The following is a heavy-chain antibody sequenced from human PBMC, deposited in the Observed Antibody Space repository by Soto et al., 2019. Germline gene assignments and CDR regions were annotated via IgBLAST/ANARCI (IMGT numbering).Heavy chain of an antibody. Sequence: SETLSLTCTVSGGSVTSGGRCWTWIRQHPGKGLKSIGYMYYNGGTFYNQSLKSRVTISVDTSKNQFSLKLSSVTAADTAVYYCARGFHIAVAGTTLYNWFDPWGQGTLVTAPQ. V-gene: IGHV4-31*03. CDR3: ARGFHIAVAGTTLYNWFDP. CDR2: MYYNGGT. J-gene: IGHJ5*02. CDR1: GGSVTSGGRC. D-gene: IGHD6-19*01.